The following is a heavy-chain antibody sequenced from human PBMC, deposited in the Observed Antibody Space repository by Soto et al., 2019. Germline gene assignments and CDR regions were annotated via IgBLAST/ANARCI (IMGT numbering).Heavy chain of an antibody. J-gene: IGHJ6*02. CDR3: ARDSGDSGSYYDYYYGMDV. D-gene: IGHD1-26*01. V-gene: IGHV1-18*01. Sequence: ASVKVSFKASGYTFTSYGISWVRQAPRQGLEWMGWISAYNGNTNYAQKLQGRVTMTTDTSTSTAYMELRSLRSDDTAVYYCARDSGDSGSYYDYYYGMDVWGQGTTVTVSS. CDR2: ISAYNGNT. CDR1: GYTFTSYG.